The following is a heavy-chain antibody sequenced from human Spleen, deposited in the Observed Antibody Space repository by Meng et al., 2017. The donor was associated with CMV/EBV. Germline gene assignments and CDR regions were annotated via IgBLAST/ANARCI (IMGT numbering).Heavy chain of an antibody. D-gene: IGHD3-22*01. CDR3: ARGLGGHYPTMEY. J-gene: IGHJ4*02. Sequence: VHPQESGPGLVKPSGTLSLTCAVSGASIDSSDWWIWVRQAPGKGLEWIGEIHHSGTTNYNPSLESRVTISIDKSDNQFSLKLTSVTAADTAVYYCARGLGGHYPTMEYWGQGTLVTVSS. CDR1: GASIDSSDW. CDR2: IHHSGTT. V-gene: IGHV4-4*02.